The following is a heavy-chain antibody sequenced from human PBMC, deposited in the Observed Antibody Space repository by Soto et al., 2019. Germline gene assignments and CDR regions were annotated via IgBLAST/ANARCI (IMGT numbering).Heavy chain of an antibody. J-gene: IGHJ5*02. Sequence: LSLTCAVSGGSISSGGYSWSWIRQPPGKGLEWIGYIYHSGSTYYNPSLKSRVTISVDRSKNQFTLKLSSVTAADTAVYYCARGDVVVPAATAGPWGQGTLVTVSS. D-gene: IGHD2-2*01. V-gene: IGHV4-30-2*01. CDR2: IYHSGST. CDR1: GGSISSGGYS. CDR3: ARGDVVVPAATAGP.